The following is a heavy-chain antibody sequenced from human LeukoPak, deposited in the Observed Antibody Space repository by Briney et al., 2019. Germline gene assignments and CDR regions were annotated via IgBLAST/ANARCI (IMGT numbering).Heavy chain of an antibody. Sequence: KPGGSLRLSCAASGFTFSDYYMSWIRQVPGKGLEWVSYIGRSGTTIHYADSVKGRFTISWDSAKKSLYLRMNSLRAEDTAVYYCARSGKIYFDWLLDYWGRGTLVTVSS. D-gene: IGHD3-9*01. V-gene: IGHV3-11*04. CDR1: GFTFSDYY. CDR2: IGRSGTTI. CDR3: ARSGKIYFDWLLDY. J-gene: IGHJ4*02.